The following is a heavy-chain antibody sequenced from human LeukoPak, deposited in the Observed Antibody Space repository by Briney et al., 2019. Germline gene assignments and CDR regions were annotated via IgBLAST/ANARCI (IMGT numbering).Heavy chain of an antibody. CDR2: ISYDGSSE. CDR3: AKASDIAVAGTDDAFDL. V-gene: IGHV3-30*18. D-gene: IGHD6-19*01. CDR1: GFTFSSYG. Sequence: PGRSLRLSCAASGFTFSSYGMHWVRQAPGKGLQWVAVISYDGSSEYYADSVKGRFIISRDNSKNTLYLQVNSLRAEDTAVYYCAKASDIAVAGTDDAFDLWGQGTMVTVSS. J-gene: IGHJ3*01.